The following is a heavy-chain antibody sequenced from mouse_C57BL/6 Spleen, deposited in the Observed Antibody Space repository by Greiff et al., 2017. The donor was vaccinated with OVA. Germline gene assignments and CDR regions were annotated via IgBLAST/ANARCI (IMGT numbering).Heavy chain of an antibody. D-gene: IGHD3-2*02. CDR1: GYAFTNYL. Sequence: VQLQQSGAELVRPGTSVKVSCKASGYAFTNYLIEWVKQRPGQGLEWIGEINPGSGGTNYNEKFKGKATLTADKSSSTAYMQLSSLTSEDSAVYVCARSGGDWFAYWGQGTLVTVSA. V-gene: IGHV1-54*01. CDR3: ARSGGDWFAY. CDR2: INPGSGGT. J-gene: IGHJ3*01.